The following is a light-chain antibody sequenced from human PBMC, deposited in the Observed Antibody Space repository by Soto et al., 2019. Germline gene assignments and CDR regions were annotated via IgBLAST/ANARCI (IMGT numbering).Light chain of an antibody. J-gene: IGLJ1*01. CDR2: EVT. CDR1: SNDIGDYKS. Sequence: QSALTQPASVSGSPGQSITISCTGTSNDIGDYKSVSWYQQHPGKAPKLMIYEVTNRPSGVSNRFSGSKSGNTASLTISGLQTEDEADYYCSSFRSPNTRVFGTGTKLTVL. V-gene: IGLV2-14*01. CDR3: SSFRSPNTRV.